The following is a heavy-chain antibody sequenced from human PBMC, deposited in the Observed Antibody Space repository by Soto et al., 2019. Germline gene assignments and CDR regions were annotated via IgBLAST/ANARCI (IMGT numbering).Heavy chain of an antibody. D-gene: IGHD3-10*01. V-gene: IGHV4-34*01. J-gene: IGHJ1*01. Sequence: SETLSLTCAVYGGSFSGYYWSWVRQPPGKGLEWIGEINHSGSTNYNPSLKSRVTISVDTSKNQFSLKLSSVTAADTAVYYCARDGFRQRGYFQHWGQGTLVTVSS. CDR2: INHSGST. CDR3: ARDGFRQRGYFQH. CDR1: GGSFSGYY.